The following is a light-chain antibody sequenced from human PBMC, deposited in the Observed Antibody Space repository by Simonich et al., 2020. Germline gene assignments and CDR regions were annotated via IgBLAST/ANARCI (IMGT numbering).Light chain of an antibody. CDR3: QSYDSSNHWV. J-gene: IGLJ3*02. CDR2: EGS. CDR1: SSDVGSYNL. V-gene: IGLV2-14*02. Sequence: QSALTQPASVSGSPGQSITISCTGTSSDVGSYNLVSWYQQHPGKAPKLMIYEGSKRPSGVSNRFSGSKSGNTASLTISGLKTEDEADYYCQSYDSSNHWVFGGGTKLTVL.